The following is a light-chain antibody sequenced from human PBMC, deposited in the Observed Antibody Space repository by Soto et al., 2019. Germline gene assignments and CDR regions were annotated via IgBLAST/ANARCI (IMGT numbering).Light chain of an antibody. CDR1: QSVSSSY. V-gene: IGKV3-20*01. CDR3: QQYGSSPST. CDR2: GAS. Sequence: EIVLTQSPGTLSLSPGERATLSCRASQSVSSSYLAWYQQKPGQAPRLLIYGASSRATGIPDRFSGSGSGTDFTLTISILEPEYFAVYYCQQYGSSPSTFVQGTKVELK. J-gene: IGKJ1*01.